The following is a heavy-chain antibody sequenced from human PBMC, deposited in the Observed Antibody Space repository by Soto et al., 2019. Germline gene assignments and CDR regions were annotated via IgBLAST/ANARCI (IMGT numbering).Heavy chain of an antibody. CDR1: GGTFCSYV. CDR2: IIPIFGTG. CDR3: AINTGTVVAYYFDY. D-gene: IGHD6-13*01. V-gene: IGHV1-69*01. Sequence: QVQLVQSGAEVKKSGSSVKVSCKASGGTFCSYVISWVRQASGQGLEWMGGIIPIFGTGNYAQKFQGRVTITADESTSTAYMELNSLRSEDTALYYCAINTGTVVAYYFDYWGQGTLVTVSS. J-gene: IGHJ4*02.